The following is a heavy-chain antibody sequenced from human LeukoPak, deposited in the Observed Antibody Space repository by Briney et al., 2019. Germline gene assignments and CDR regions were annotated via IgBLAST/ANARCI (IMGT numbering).Heavy chain of an antibody. CDR1: GGTFSSYA. D-gene: IGHD6-19*01. J-gene: IGHJ6*02. CDR3: AASTRISGWYISYGMDV. Sequence: ASVKVSCKASGGTFSSYAISWVRQAPGQGLEWMGRIIPILGIANYAQKFQGRVTITADKSTSTAYMELSSLRSEDTAVYYCAASTRISGWYISYGMDVWGQGTTVTVSS. V-gene: IGHV1-69*04. CDR2: IIPILGIA.